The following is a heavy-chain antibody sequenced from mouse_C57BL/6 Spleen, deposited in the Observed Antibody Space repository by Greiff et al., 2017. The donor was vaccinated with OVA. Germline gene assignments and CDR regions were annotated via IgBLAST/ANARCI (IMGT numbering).Heavy chain of an antibody. CDR1: GYSFTDYN. V-gene: IGHV1-39*01. J-gene: IGHJ1*03. Sequence: EVQLQQSGPELVKPGASVKISCKASGYSFTDYNMNWVKQSNGKSLEWIGVINPNYGTTSYNQKFKGKATLTVDQSSSPAYMQSNSLTSENSAVYYCARQDYGSSRYFDVWGTGTTVTVSS. CDR2: INPNYGTT. D-gene: IGHD1-1*01. CDR3: ARQDYGSSRYFDV.